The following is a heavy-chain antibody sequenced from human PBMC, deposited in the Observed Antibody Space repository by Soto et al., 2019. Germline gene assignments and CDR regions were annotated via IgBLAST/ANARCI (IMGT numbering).Heavy chain of an antibody. CDR2: IRKDGSQR. D-gene: IGHD6-25*01. V-gene: IGHV3-7*05. CDR1: EFAFSSYW. Sequence: EVQLVESGGGLVQPGGSLTLSCAASEFAFSSYWMTWVRQAPGKGLEWVANIRKDGSQRSYLNSVRGRFTISRDNSKNLLYLQMNGLRAEDTALYFCARDVSPGSSGLYFDAFDIWGQGTMVNVSS. J-gene: IGHJ3*02. CDR3: ARDVSPGSSGLYFDAFDI.